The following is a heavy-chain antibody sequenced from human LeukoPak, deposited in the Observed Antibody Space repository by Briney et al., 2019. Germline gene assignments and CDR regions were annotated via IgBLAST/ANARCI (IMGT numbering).Heavy chain of an antibody. CDR2: VSYDASST. CDR1: RFTFSTYG. J-gene: IGHJ4*02. D-gene: IGHD3-22*01. V-gene: IGHV3-30*03. CDR3: ARDLQYYYDSSGYRGSY. Sequence: PGGSLRLSCAASRFTFSTYGMHWVRQAPGKGLEWVAVVSYDASSTYYADSVKGRFTISRDNSKNTLYLQMNSLRDEDTAVYYCARDLQYYYDSSGYRGSYWGQGTLVIVS.